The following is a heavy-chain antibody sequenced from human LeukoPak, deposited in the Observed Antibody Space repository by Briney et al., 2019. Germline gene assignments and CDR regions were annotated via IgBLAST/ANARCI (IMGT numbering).Heavy chain of an antibody. CDR1: GFTVSSNY. J-gene: IGHJ4*02. CDR3: AKGGSSYSEMDY. CDR2: LSASGGLT. D-gene: IGHD4-11*01. Sequence: GGSLRLSCAASGFTVSSNYMSWVRQAPGKGLEWVSGLSASGGLTYYSDSVKGRFTISRDNSKNTLYLRMNSLRADDTAVYYCAKGGSSYSEMDYWGQGTLVTVSS. V-gene: IGHV3-23*01.